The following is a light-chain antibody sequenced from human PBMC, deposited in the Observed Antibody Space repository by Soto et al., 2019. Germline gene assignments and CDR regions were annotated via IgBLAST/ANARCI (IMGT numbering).Light chain of an antibody. CDR2: VVS. CDR3: SSYRSGGTFV. J-gene: IGLJ1*01. V-gene: IGLV2-14*01. CDR1: SSDVGGYTY. Sequence: QSALTQPASVSGSPGQSIAISCTGTSSDVGGYTYVSWHQQHPGQAPKVLISVVSNRPSGGSNRFSGSKSGNTASLTISGLQAEDEADYYCSSYRSGGTFVFGSGTKRTFL.